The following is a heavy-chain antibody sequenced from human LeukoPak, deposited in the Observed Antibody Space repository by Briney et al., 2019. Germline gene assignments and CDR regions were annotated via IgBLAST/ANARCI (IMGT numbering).Heavy chain of an antibody. J-gene: IGHJ4*02. CDR1: GYTXTSYG. V-gene: IGHV1-18*01. Sequence: GASVKVSCKASGYTXTSYGITWVRQAPGQGLEWMGWISVYDGNTNYAQNLQGRVTMTTDTSTSTAYMELRSLRSDDTALYYCARQGTGGTQWPTDYWGQGTLVTVSS. CDR2: ISVYDGNT. D-gene: IGHD6-19*01. CDR3: ARQGTGGTQWPTDY.